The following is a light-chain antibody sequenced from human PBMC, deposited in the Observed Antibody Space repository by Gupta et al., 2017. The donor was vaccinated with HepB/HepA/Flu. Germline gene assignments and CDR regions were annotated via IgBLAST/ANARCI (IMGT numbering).Light chain of an antibody. CDR1: QSVSSSY. V-gene: IGKV3-20*01. CDR2: GTS. Sequence: EIVLTQSPGPLSLSQGERATLSCRASQSVSSSYLAWYQQKPGQAPRLLIYGTSSRATGIPDRFSGSGSGTDFTLTISRLEPEDFAVYYCQQYVGSPPWTFGQGTKVEIK. J-gene: IGKJ1*01. CDR3: QQYVGSPPWT.